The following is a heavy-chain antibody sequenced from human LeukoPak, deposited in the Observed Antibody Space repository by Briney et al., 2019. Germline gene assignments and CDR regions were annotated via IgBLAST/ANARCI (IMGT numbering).Heavy chain of an antibody. V-gene: IGHV3-53*04. CDR1: GFTVSSNY. CDR3: ARDRVTMVWGVIQNSYYYYGMDV. Sequence: GGSLRLSCAASGFTVSSNYMSWVRQAPGKGLEWVSVIYSGGSTYYADSVKGRFTISRHNSKNTLYLQMNSLRAEDTAVYYCARDRVTMVWGVIQNSYYYYGMDVWGQGTTVTVSS. J-gene: IGHJ6*02. D-gene: IGHD3-10*01. CDR2: IYSGGST.